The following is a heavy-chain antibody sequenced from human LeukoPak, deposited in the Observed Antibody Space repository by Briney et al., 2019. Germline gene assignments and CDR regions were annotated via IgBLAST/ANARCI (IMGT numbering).Heavy chain of an antibody. V-gene: IGHV4-39*01. Sequence: SETLSLTCTVSGGSISSSSYYWGWIRQPPGKGLEWIGSIYYSGSTYYNPSLKSRVTIPVDTSKNQFSLKLSSVTAADTAVYYCARRGGYDYYFDYWGQGTLVTVSS. CDR3: ARRGGYDYYFDY. CDR2: IYYSGST. CDR1: GGSISSSSYY. J-gene: IGHJ4*02. D-gene: IGHD5-12*01.